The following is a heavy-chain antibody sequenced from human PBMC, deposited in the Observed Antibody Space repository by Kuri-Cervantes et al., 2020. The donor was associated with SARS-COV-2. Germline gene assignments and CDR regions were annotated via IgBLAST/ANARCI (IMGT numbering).Heavy chain of an antibody. CDR3: TTVLVFGWFDP. J-gene: IGHJ5*02. D-gene: IGHD3-16*01. V-gene: IGHV3-30*03. Sequence: GGSLRLSCAASGFTFSSYGMHWVRQAPGKGLEWVAVISYDGSNKYYADSVKGRFTISRDNSKNTLYLQMNSLKTEDTAVYYCTTVLVFGWFDPWGQGTLVTVSS. CDR1: GFTFSSYG. CDR2: ISYDGSNK.